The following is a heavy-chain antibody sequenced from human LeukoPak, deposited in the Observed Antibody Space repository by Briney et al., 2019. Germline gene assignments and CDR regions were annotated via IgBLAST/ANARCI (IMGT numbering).Heavy chain of an antibody. CDR1: GFTFSSYG. CDR3: AKDRNGLYSSSWYEDSYYFDY. CDR2: ISYDGSNK. D-gene: IGHD6-13*01. Sequence: GRSLRLSCAASGFTFSSYGMHWVRQAPGKGLEWVAVISYDGSNKYYADSVKGRFTISRDNSKNTLYLQMNSLRAEDTAVYYCAKDRNGLYSSSWYEDSYYFDYWGQGTLVTVSS. J-gene: IGHJ4*02. V-gene: IGHV3-30*18.